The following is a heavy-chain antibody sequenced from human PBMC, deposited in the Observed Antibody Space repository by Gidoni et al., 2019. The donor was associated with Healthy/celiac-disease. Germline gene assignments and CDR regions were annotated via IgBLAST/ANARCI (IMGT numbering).Heavy chain of an antibody. CDR1: GGSISSYY. Sequence: QVQLQESGPGLVKPSATLSLTCTVSGGSISSYYWSWIRQPPGKGLEWIGYIYYSGSTNYNPSLKSRVTISVDTSKNQFSLKLSSVTAADTAVYYCARVSGYDILSYMDVWGKETTVTVSS. V-gene: IGHV4-59*01. D-gene: IGHD3-9*01. CDR2: IYYSGST. J-gene: IGHJ6*03. CDR3: ARVSGYDILSYMDV.